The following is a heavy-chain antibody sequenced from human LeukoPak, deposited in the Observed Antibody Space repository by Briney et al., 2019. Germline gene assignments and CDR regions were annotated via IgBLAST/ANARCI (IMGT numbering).Heavy chain of an antibody. CDR2: IYENGGTT. Sequence: KPGGSLRLSCVGSGFTFRSHAMSWVRKAPEKGLEFVSGIYENGGTTYYADSVKGRFSISRDNSKNTLYLQMDSLRGEDTAVYYCAKDFRIGYSAHFDYWGQGALVTVSS. J-gene: IGHJ4*02. CDR3: AKDFRIGYSAHFDY. CDR1: GFTFRSHA. V-gene: IGHV3-23*01. D-gene: IGHD2-21*01.